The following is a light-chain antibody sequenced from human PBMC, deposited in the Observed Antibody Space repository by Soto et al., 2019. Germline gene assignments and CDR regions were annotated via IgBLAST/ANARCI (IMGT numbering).Light chain of an antibody. V-gene: IGKV3-11*01. CDR2: DAS. CDR1: QRISNSY. CDR3: QQRSNWPQT. Sequence: EIVLTQSPGTLSLSPGERVTLSCRASQRISNSYLAWYQQRPGQAPRLLIFDASNRATGIPARFSGSGSGTDFILTISSLEPEDFAVYYCQQRSNWPQTFGQGTKVDIK. J-gene: IGKJ1*01.